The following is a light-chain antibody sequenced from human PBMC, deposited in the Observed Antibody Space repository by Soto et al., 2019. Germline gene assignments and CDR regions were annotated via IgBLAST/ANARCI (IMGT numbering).Light chain of an antibody. J-gene: IGKJ2*01. CDR1: QSVSSY. CDR2: DAS. Sequence: EIVLTQSPATLSLSPGERATLSCRASQSVSSYLAWYQQKPGQAPRLLIYDASNRATGIPARFSGSGSGTDITLTINSLELEDFAVYYCQQRSNWPPYTFGQGTKLEIK. CDR3: QQRSNWPPYT. V-gene: IGKV3-11*01.